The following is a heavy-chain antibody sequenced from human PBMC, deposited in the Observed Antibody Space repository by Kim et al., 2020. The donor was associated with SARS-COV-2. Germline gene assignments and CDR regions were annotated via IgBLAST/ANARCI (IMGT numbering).Heavy chain of an antibody. CDR3: AREMEVGATMWGNY. Sequence: GGSLRLSCAASGFTFSSYSMNWVRQAPGKGLEWVSSISSSSSYIYYADSVKGRFTISRDNAKNSLYLQMNSLRAEDTAVYYCAREMEVGATMWGNYWGQGTLVTVSS. V-gene: IGHV3-21*04. CDR2: ISSSSSYI. J-gene: IGHJ4*02. D-gene: IGHD1-26*01. CDR1: GFTFSSYS.